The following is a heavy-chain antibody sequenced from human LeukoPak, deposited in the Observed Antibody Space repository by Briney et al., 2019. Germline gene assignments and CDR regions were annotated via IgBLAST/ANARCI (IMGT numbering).Heavy chain of an antibody. Sequence: SETLSLTCTVSGGSVSSATYYWSWIRQPPGKGLDWIGYIYYSGSSNYNPSLKSRVTISVDTSKNQFSLRLSSVTAADTAVYYCAREIWGDPDGSDIWGQGTMVTVS. CDR3: AREIWGDPDGSDI. CDR1: GGSVSSATYY. V-gene: IGHV4-61*01. CDR2: IYYSGSS. J-gene: IGHJ3*02. D-gene: IGHD3-16*01.